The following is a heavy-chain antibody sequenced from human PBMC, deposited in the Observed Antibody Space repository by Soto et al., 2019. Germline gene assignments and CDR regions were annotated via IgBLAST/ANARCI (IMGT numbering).Heavy chain of an antibody. CDR3: ARGPVVVVSAPYYFDY. Sequence: PSETLSLTCTVSGGSISSGDNYWSWIRQPPGKGLEWIGNIYYSGSTYYNPSLKSRVSISVDTSRDQFSLTLSSVTAADTAVYYCARGPVVVVSAPYYFDYWGQGTRVTVSS. CDR1: GGSISSGDNY. CDR2: IYYSGST. D-gene: IGHD2-21*01. J-gene: IGHJ4*02. V-gene: IGHV4-30-4*01.